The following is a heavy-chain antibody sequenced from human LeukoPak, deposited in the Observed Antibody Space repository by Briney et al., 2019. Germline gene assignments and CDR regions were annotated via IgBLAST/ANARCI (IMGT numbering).Heavy chain of an antibody. J-gene: IGHJ4*02. Sequence: SSETLSLTCAVYGGSFSGYYWSWIRQPPGKGLEWIGEINHSGSTNYNPSLKSRVTISVDTSKNQFSLKLSSVTAADTAVYYCARQGTIAVAGYFDYWGQGTLVTVSS. CDR2: INHSGST. D-gene: IGHD6-19*01. CDR1: GGSFSGYY. V-gene: IGHV4-34*01. CDR3: ARQGTIAVAGYFDY.